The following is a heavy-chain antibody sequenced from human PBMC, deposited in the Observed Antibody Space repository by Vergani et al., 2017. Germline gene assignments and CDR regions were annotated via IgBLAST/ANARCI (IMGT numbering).Heavy chain of an antibody. J-gene: IGHJ4*02. CDR2: IWYDGSNK. V-gene: IGHV3-33*01. Sequence: QVQPVESGGGVVQPGRSLRLSCAASGFTFSSYGMHWVRQAPGKGLEWVAVIWYDGSNKYYADSVKGRFTISRDNSKNTLYLQMNSLRAEDTAVYYCARDWSGSGLGDYWGQGTLVTVSS. CDR3: ARDWSGSGLGDY. CDR1: GFTFSSYG. D-gene: IGHD3-3*01.